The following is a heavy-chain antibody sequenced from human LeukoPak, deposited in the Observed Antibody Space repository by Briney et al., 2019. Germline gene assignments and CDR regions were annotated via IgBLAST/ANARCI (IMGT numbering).Heavy chain of an antibody. CDR3: ARLTAYYDSSGYPNRDY. V-gene: IGHV4-39*01. D-gene: IGHD3-22*01. CDR1: DDSISSSSYY. Sequence: PSETLSLTCTVSDDSISSSSYYWAWIRQPPGKGLEWIGIMYSSGSTSYNPSLKSRVTIYRDTSRNQIFLNLRSVTAADTAVYYCARLTAYYDSSGYPNRDYWGQGTLVTVSS. CDR2: MYSSGST. J-gene: IGHJ4*02.